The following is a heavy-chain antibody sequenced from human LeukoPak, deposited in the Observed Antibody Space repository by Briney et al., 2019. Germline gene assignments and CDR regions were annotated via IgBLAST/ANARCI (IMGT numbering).Heavy chain of an antibody. V-gene: IGHV3-30*18. CDR3: AKDNYGEHSTRTGMDV. D-gene: IGHD4-17*01. J-gene: IGHJ6*02. Sequence: GGSLRLSCAASGFTFSSYVMHWVRQAPDKGLEWVSMMSYDGTNKHYADSVKGRFTISRDNSKNTLFLQMNSLRAEDTAMYFCAKDNYGEHSTRTGMDVWGQGTTVTVSS. CDR2: MSYDGTNK. CDR1: GFTFSSYV.